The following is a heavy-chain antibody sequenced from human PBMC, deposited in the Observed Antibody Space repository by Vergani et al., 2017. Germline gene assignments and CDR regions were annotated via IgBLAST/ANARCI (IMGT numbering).Heavy chain of an antibody. CDR1: GGSFTSYH. CDR3: ARVNTETNGHLYYYYYMDV. J-gene: IGHJ6*03. D-gene: IGHD4-11*01. Sequence: QVQLQQWGGGLLKPSETLSLTCVVNGGSFTSYHWTCICQSPREGLGWVGDIDHTGRPDYNPSLKSRLTRSVDKSRNQLSLTLNSVTATDTAIYFCARVNTETNGHLYYYYYMDVWGQGTAVTVS. V-gene: IGHV4-34*01. CDR2: IDHTGRP.